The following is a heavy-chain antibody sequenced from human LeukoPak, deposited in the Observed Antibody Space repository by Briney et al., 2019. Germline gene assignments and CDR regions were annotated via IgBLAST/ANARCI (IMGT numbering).Heavy chain of an antibody. Sequence: ASVKVSCKASGYTFTSYAMNWVRQAPGQGLEWMGWINTNTGNPTYAQGFTGRFDFSLDTSVSTAYLQISSLKAEDTAVYYCARDSSSIYYYYGMDVWGQGTTVTVSS. D-gene: IGHD6-6*01. CDR3: ARDSSSIYYYYGMDV. V-gene: IGHV7-4-1*02. CDR1: GYTFTSYA. J-gene: IGHJ6*02. CDR2: INTNTGNP.